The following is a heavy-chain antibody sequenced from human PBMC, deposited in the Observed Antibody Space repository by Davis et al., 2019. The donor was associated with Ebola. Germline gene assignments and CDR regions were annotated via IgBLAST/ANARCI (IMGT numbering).Heavy chain of an antibody. V-gene: IGHV3-7*03. Sequence: GGSLRLSCVASGFTFSSYWMSWVRQAPGKGLEWVASIKEDGSEKYYLDSVKGRFTTSRDNAPNSLYLQMNSLRDEDTAVYYCATSRTFDYWGQGTLVTVSS. D-gene: IGHD2-2*01. CDR2: IKEDGSEK. J-gene: IGHJ4*02. CDR3: ATSRTFDY. CDR1: GFTFSSYW.